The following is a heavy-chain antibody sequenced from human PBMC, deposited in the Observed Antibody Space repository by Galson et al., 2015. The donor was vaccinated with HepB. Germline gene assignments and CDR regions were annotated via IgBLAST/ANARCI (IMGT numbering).Heavy chain of an antibody. CDR3: ARDSGEVTTVTTTKGYFDY. Sequence: SVKVSCKASGYTFTSYAMHWVRQAPGQRLEWMGWINAGNGNTKYSQKSQGRVTITRDTSASTAYMELSSLRSEDTAVYYCARDSGEVTTVTTTKGYFDYWGQGTLVTVSS. V-gene: IGHV1-3*01. CDR1: GYTFTSYA. J-gene: IGHJ4*02. D-gene: IGHD4-17*01. CDR2: INAGNGNT.